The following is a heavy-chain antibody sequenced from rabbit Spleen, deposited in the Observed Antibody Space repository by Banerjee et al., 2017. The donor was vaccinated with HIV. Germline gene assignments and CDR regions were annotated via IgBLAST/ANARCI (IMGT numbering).Heavy chain of an antibody. CDR2: IDPIFGST. V-gene: IGHV1S47*01. CDR1: GVSFSDKD. CDR3: TRDDGSGHYIDGYFDL. D-gene: IGHD1-1*01. J-gene: IGHJ4*01. Sequence: QEQLVESGGGLVKPEGSLTLTCKASGVSFSDKDVMCWVRQAPGKGLEWIGYIDPIFGSTYYANWVKGRFTISRDNAQNTVFLQLSSLTAADTATYFCTRDDGSGHYIDGYFDLWGPGTLVTVS.